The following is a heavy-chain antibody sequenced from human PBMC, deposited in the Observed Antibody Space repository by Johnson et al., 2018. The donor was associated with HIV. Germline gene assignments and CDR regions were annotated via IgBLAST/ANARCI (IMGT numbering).Heavy chain of an antibody. CDR1: GFTFSSYW. V-gene: IGHV3-30*02. CDR3: AKIIGYSSGLEI. J-gene: IGHJ3*02. CDR2: IRYDESNK. Sequence: QVQLLESGGGLVQPGGSLRLSCPASGFTFSSYWMSWVRQAPGKGLEWVAFIRYDESNKYYADSLTGRFTISRDNSKNTLYLQMNSLRAEDTAVYYCAKIIGYSSGLEIWGQGTMVTVSS. D-gene: IGHD6-19*01.